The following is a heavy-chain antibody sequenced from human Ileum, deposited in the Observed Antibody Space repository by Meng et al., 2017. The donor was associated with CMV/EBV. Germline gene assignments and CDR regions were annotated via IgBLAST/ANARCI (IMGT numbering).Heavy chain of an antibody. CDR1: GFNFRDYE. CDR2: ITHSGGGSI. J-gene: IGHJ4*02. V-gene: IGHV3-48*03. D-gene: IGHD2-21*01. CDR3: AREIPHCGGDCNDY. Sequence: GESLMISCAASGFNFRDYEMNWVRQAPGEGLEWVSYITHSGGGSIFYADSVKGRFTTSRDNAKNSLYLQMTGLRADDTAIYYCAREIPHCGGDCNDYWGQGTLVTVSS.